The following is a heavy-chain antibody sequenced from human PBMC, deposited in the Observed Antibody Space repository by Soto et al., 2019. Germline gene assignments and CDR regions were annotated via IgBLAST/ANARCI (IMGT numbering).Heavy chain of an antibody. CDR1: GFSLTTRGVG. V-gene: IGHV2-5*02. CDR2: IYWDDDE. J-gene: IGHJ4*02. Sequence: QITLKESGPTLVKPTQTLTLTCTFSGFSLTTRGVGVGWIRQPQGKALEWLALIYWDDDEGYSPSLKSRLPITKDTSKNQVFLTMTHMDPVDTATYFCAHRPRGYSYHFDYWGQGTLVTVSS. D-gene: IGHD5-18*01. CDR3: AHRPRGYSYHFDY.